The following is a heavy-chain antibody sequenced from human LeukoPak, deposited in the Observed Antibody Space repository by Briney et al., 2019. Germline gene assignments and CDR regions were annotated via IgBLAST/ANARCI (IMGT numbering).Heavy chain of an antibody. CDR2: ISESDGST. V-gene: IGHV3-23*01. CDR3: ANKPSVIIPYFDY. CDR1: GSTFSRYA. J-gene: IGHJ4*02. D-gene: IGHD3-10*01. Sequence: PGGSLRLSCAASGSTFSRYAMSWVRQAPGKGLEWLSAISESDGSTYYADSVKGRFTISRDNSKNTLYLQMNSLRAEDTAVYYCANKPSVIIPYFDYWGQGTLVTVSS.